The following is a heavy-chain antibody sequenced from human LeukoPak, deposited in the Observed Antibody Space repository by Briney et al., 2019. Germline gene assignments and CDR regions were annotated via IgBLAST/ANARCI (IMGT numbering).Heavy chain of an antibody. V-gene: IGHV1-69*13. CDR2: IIPGFGTA. D-gene: IGHD3-10*01. Sequence: ASVKVSCKASGGTFSSYVISWVRQAPGQGLEWMGGIIPGFGTANYAQKFQGTVTITADVSATTVYMVLNNLRSEDTAVYYCAREPEPAITMVRGEVFDIWGQGTMVIVSS. J-gene: IGHJ3*02. CDR3: AREPEPAITMVRGEVFDI. CDR1: GGTFSSYV.